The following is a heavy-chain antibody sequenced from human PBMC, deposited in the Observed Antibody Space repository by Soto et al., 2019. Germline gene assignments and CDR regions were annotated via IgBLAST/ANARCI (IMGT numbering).Heavy chain of an antibody. V-gene: IGHV3-30*01. D-gene: IGHD3-9*01. CDR3: ASDKLHVVRYFDWFPFDY. Sequence: GGSLRLSCAASEFTFSSYAMHWVRQASGKWIECVAVISYDGSKKYYADSVKGRCTISRDNSKNTLYLQMNSLRDEDTAVYYSASDKLHVVRYFDWFPFDYWGQGTRVAVSS. CDR2: ISYDGSKK. J-gene: IGHJ4*02. CDR1: EFTFSSYA.